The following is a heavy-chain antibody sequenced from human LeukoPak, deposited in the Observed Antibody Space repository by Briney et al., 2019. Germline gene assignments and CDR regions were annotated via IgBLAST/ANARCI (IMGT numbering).Heavy chain of an antibody. CDR2: FNPEDAET. V-gene: IGHV1-24*01. CDR3: ATPVPHYTSGYYYRFDY. J-gene: IGHJ4*02. CDR1: GHTLSDLS. Sequence: ASVKVSCKVSGHTLSDLSMQWVRQAPGKGLEWMGGFNPEDAETIYAQKFQGRVTMTEDTSTDTVYMELNSLISDDTAVYYCATPVPHYTSGYYYRFDYWGQGTLVTVSS. D-gene: IGHD3-22*01.